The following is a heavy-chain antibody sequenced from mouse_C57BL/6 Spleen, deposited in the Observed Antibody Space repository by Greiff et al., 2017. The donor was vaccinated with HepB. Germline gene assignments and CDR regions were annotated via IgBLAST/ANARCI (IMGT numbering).Heavy chain of an antibody. Sequence: VQLQQPGAELVMPGASVKLSCKASGYTFTSYWMHWVKQRPGQGLEWIGEIDPSDSYTNYNQKFKGKSTLTVDKSSSTAYMQLSSLTSEDSAVDYCARSGGSSYYAMDYWGQGTSVTVSS. CDR3: ARSGGSSYYAMDY. D-gene: IGHD1-1*02. CDR2: IDPSDSYT. J-gene: IGHJ4*01. CDR1: GYTFTSYW. V-gene: IGHV1-69*01.